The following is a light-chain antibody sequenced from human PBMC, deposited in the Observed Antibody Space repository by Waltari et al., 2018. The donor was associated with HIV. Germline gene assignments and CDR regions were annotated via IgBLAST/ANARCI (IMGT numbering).Light chain of an antibody. CDR2: GNN. V-gene: IGLV1-47*01. Sequence: QSVLTQPPSASGTPGQRVTFSCSGARSNIGSNSVYWYQKLPGTAPKLLMYGNNELPSGVPYRFSGSKSATSASLAISGLRSEDEAEYYCASWDDSLGGVVFGGGTQLTVL. CDR1: RSNIGSNS. CDR3: ASWDDSLGGVV. J-gene: IGLJ2*01.